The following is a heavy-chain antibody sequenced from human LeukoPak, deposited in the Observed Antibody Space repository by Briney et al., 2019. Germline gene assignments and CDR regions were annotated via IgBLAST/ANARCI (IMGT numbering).Heavy chain of an antibody. Sequence: GGSLRLSCAASGFTVSSNYMSWVRQAPGKGLEWVSVIYSGGSTYYADSVKGRFTISRDNSKNTLYLQMNNLRAEDTAVYYCARDRHDGTAEYFQFWGQGTLVTVSS. CDR2: IYSGGST. V-gene: IGHV3-53*01. J-gene: IGHJ1*01. CDR3: ARDRHDGTAEYFQF. CDR1: GFTVSSNY.